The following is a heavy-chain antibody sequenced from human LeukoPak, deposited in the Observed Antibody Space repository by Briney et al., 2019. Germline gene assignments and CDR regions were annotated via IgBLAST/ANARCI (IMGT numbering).Heavy chain of an antibody. CDR2: FKSKTAT. CDR1: GFALSSAW. D-gene: IGHD6-13*01. J-gene: IGHJ4*02. V-gene: IGHV3-15*01. Sequence: GGSLRLSCAASGFALSSAWMNWVRQAPGTGLERVGHFKSKTATNYAAPVKGRFTFSSDDSQNTLYLQMSSLKTEDTAVYCCTTDLAAVGKGEFDYWGQGTLVTVSS. CDR3: TTDLAAVGKGEFDY.